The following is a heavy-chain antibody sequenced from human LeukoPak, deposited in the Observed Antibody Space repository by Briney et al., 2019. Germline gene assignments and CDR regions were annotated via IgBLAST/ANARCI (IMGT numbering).Heavy chain of an antibody. CDR2: IKSDGSRT. J-gene: IGHJ4*02. D-gene: IGHD3-22*01. CDR1: GFTFSNYW. V-gene: IGHV3-74*01. CDR3: ARARGYSYYYDSSGPYYFDY. Sequence: GGSLRLSCAASGFTFSNYWMHWVRQAPGKGLVWVSRIKSDGSRTDYADSVKGRFTISRDNAKNTLYLQMNSLRAEDTAVYYCARARGYSYYYDSSGPYYFDYWGQGTLVTVSS.